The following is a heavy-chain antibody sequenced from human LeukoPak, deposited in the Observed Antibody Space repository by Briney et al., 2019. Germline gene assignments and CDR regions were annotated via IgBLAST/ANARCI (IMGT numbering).Heavy chain of an antibody. CDR3: ARDGGYGAMPYFDY. CDR2: IYSGGTT. CDR1: GFTVSGNY. J-gene: IGHJ4*02. V-gene: IGHV3-53*01. D-gene: IGHD5-12*01. Sequence: GGSLRLSCAVSGFTVSGNYMSWVRQAPGKGLEWVSLIYSGGTTYYADSVKGRFTISRDNSKNTLYLQMNSLRSEDTAVYYCARDGGYGAMPYFDYWGQGTLVTVSS.